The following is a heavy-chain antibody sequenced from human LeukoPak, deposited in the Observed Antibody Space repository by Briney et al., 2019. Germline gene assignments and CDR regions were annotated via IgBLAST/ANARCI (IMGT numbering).Heavy chain of an antibody. Sequence: SETLSLTCAVYGGSFSGYYWSWIRQPPGKGLEWIGEINHSGSTNYNPSLKSRVTISVDTSKNQFSLKLSSVTAADTAVYYCARPETVYGGDRPHAFDIWGQGTMVTVSS. CDR2: INHSGST. V-gene: IGHV4-34*01. CDR1: GGSFSGYY. CDR3: ARPETVYGGDRPHAFDI. D-gene: IGHD2-21*02. J-gene: IGHJ3*02.